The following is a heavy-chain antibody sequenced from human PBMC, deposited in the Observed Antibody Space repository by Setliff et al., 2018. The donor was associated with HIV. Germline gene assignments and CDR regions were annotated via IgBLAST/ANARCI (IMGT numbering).Heavy chain of an antibody. V-gene: IGHV4-4*07. J-gene: IGHJ6*03. CDR3: ARDPWFGESENYYYYYYMDV. CDR2: IQTSGST. Sequence: PSETLSLTCTVSGDSISRYYWSWIRQPAGKGLEWIGRIQTSGSTNYNPSLKTPVTMSVDTSKNQFSLKLTSVTAADTAVYYCARDPWFGESENYYYYYYMDVWGKGTTVTVSS. D-gene: IGHD3-10*01. CDR1: GDSISRYY.